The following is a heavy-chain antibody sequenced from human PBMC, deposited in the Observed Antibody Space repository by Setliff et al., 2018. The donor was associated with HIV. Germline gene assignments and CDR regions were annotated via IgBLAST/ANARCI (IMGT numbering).Heavy chain of an antibody. J-gene: IGHJ4*02. CDR2: IYYSGST. V-gene: IGHV4-59*01. D-gene: IGHD6-13*01. Sequence: TLSLTCTVSGGSISSYYWSWIRQPPGKGLEWIGYIYYSGSTNYNPSLKSRVTISVDTSKNQLSLKLSSVTAADTAVYYCARTYSSNWYIDYWGQGTLVTVSS. CDR3: ARTYSSNWYIDY. CDR1: GGSISSYY.